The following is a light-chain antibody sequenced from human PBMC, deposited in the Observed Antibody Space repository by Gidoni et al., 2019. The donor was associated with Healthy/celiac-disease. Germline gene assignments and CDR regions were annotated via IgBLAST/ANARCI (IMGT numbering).Light chain of an antibody. CDR3: MQALQTPLFT. CDR2: LGS. CDR1: QSLLHSNGYNY. J-gene: IGKJ3*01. Sequence: DIVMTQSPLSLPVTPGEPASISCRSSQSLLHSNGYNYLDWYLQKPGQSPQLLIYLGSNRASGVPDRFIGSGSGTDFTLKISRVEAEHVGVYYCMQALQTPLFTFGPGTKVDIK. V-gene: IGKV2-28*01.